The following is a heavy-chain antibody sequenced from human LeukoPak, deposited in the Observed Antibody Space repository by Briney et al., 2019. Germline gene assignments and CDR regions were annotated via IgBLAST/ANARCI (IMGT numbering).Heavy chain of an antibody. V-gene: IGHV4-59*01. J-gene: IGHJ6*02. Sequence: SETLSLTCTVSGGSISSYYWSWIRQPPGKGLEGIGYIYYSGSTNYSPSLKSRVTISVDTSKNQFSLKLSSVTAADTAVYYCARVSDYYYGMDVWGQGTTVTVSS. CDR3: ARVSDYYYGMDV. CDR2: IYYSGST. CDR1: GGSISSYY.